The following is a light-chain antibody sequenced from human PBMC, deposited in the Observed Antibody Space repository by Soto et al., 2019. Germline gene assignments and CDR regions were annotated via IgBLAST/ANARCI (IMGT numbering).Light chain of an antibody. CDR3: QYDSS. J-gene: IGKJ2*01. CDR2: DAA. V-gene: IGKV1-5*01. Sequence: DIQMTQSPSTLSASVGVRVNITCRASQSVSIWLAWYQQKPGKAPRLLIYDAASLKTGVPSRFSGSGSGTNFTLTISSLQPDDFATYYCQYDSSFGQGTKVDI. CDR1: QSVSIW.